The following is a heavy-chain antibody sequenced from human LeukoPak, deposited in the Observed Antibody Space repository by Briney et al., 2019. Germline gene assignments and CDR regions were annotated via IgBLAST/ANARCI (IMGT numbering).Heavy chain of an antibody. CDR3: ARWGHFDSSGYFVVDY. J-gene: IGHJ4*02. CDR1: GGSISSYY. D-gene: IGHD3-22*01. Sequence: SSETLSLTCTVSGGSISSYYWSWIRQSPGKGLEWIGHIHYSGSTHYNPSLQSRVSISIDTSKNHFSLKLRSVTAVDTAVYYCARWGHFDSSGYFVVDYWGQGTLVTVSS. V-gene: IGHV4-59*01. CDR2: IHYSGST.